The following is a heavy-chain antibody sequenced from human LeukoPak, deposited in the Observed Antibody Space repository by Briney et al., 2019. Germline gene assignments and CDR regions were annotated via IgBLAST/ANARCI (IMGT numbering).Heavy chain of an antibody. J-gene: IGHJ4*02. Sequence: GGSLRLSCAASGFTFSTYGMHWVRQAPGKGLEWGAFIQYDGSNKYYADSVKGRFTISRDNSKNTLYLQMNSLRAEDTAVYYCARDRPSVLWFSFGHSSGSFFDYWGQGTLVTVSS. V-gene: IGHV3-30*02. D-gene: IGHD6-19*01. CDR3: ARDRPSVLWFSFGHSSGSFFDY. CDR1: GFTFSTYG. CDR2: IQYDGSNK.